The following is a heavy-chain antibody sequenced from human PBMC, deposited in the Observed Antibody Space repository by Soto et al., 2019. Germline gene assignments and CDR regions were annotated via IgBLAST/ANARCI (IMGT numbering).Heavy chain of an antibody. D-gene: IGHD3-22*01. CDR3: ARGRIKRNYYDSSGYYYLDY. V-gene: IGHV4-34*01. CDR2: INHSGST. CDR1: GGSFSGYY. Sequence: SETLSLTCAVYGGSFSGYYWSWIRQPPGKGLEWIGEINHSGSTNYNPSLKSRVTISVDTSKNQFSLKLSSVTAADTAVYYCARGRIKRNYYDSSGYYYLDYWGQRTLVTVSS. J-gene: IGHJ4*02.